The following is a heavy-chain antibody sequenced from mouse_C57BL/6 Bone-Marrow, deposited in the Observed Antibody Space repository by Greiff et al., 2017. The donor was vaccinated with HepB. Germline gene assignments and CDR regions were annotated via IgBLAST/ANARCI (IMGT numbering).Heavy chain of an antibody. CDR1: GFTFSDYG. D-gene: IGHD2-1*01. CDR2: ISNLAYSI. CDR3: ARQTTYYAMDY. J-gene: IGHJ4*01. V-gene: IGHV5-15*01. Sequence: EVQLVESGGGLVQPGGSLKLSCAASGFTFSDYGMAWVRQAPRKGPEWVAFISNLAYSIYYADTVTGRFTISRENAKNTLYLEMSSLRSEDTAMYYCARQTTYYAMDYWGQGTSVTVSS.